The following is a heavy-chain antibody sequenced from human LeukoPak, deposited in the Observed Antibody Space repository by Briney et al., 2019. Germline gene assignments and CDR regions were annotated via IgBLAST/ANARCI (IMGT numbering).Heavy chain of an antibody. Sequence: GGSLRLSCAASLFTFSDYSMNWVRQAPGKGLEWVSSISSRSSYIYYADSVKGRFTISRDNAKNSLKLSSVTAADTAVYYCARDAQLQYERWFDPWGQGTLVTVSS. D-gene: IGHD2-2*02. V-gene: IGHV3-21*04. CDR2: ISSRSSYI. CDR1: LFTFSDYS. CDR3: ARDAQLQYERWFDP. J-gene: IGHJ5*02.